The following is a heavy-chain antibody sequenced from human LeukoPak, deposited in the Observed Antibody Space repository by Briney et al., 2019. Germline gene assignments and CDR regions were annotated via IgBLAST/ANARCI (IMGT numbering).Heavy chain of an antibody. V-gene: IGHV3-64*04. CDR1: GFTFSSYA. Sequence: GGSLRLSCSASGFTFSSYAMHWVRQAPGKGLEYVSVISSNGGSIYYADSVKGRFTISRDNSKNTLYLQMNSLRAEDTAVYYCAKGYSNGYGAWGQGTLVTVSS. D-gene: IGHD6-19*01. CDR2: ISSNGGSI. J-gene: IGHJ5*02. CDR3: AKGYSNGYGA.